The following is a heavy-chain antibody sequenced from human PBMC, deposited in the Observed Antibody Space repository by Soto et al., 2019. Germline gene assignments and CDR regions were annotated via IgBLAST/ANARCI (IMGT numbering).Heavy chain of an antibody. V-gene: IGHV4-4*07. CDR1: GSSFTGDY. CDR2: VFGNGAGTP. Sequence: QVQLQESGPGVVRPSETLSLTCSVSGSSFTGDYWSWIRQPAGKGLEWIGRVFGNGAGTPIYNSALKNRISISVDSSKTQFSLKLTSVTAADTAIYYCARDLPPYDRRRQSAGAFEDWGQGTLVTVSS. J-gene: IGHJ4*02. CDR3: ARDLPPYDRRRQSAGAFED. D-gene: IGHD3-22*01.